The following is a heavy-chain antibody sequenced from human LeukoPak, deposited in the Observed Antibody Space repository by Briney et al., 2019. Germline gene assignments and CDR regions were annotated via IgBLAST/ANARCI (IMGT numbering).Heavy chain of an antibody. V-gene: IGHV3-53*01. D-gene: IGHD6-13*01. CDR3: ARCIAGFDAFDI. Sequence: GGSLRLSCAASGFTVSSNYMSWVRQAPGKGLEWVSVIYSGGSTHYADSVKGRFTISRDNSKNTLYLQMNSLRAEDTAVYYCARCIAGFDAFDIWGQGTMVTVSS. J-gene: IGHJ3*02. CDR2: IYSGGST. CDR1: GFTVSSNY.